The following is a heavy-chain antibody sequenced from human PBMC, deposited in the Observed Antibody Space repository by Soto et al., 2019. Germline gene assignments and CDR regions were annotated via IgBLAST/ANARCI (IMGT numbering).Heavy chain of an antibody. CDR2: IYYSGST. J-gene: IGHJ5*02. CDR3: ASSPATYCSGGSCIGWFDP. D-gene: IGHD2-15*01. V-gene: IGHV4-39*01. Sequence: ETLSLTCTVSGGSISSSSYYWGWIRQPPGKGLEWIGSIYYSGSTYYNPSLKSRVTISVDTSKNQFSLKLSSVTAADTAVYYCASSPATYCSGGSCIGWFDPWGQGTLVTVSS. CDR1: GGSISSSSYY.